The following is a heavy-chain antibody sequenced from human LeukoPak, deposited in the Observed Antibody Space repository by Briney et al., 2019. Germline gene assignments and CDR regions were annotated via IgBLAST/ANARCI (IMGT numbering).Heavy chain of an antibody. CDR3: ARPSYYYGSVVPPDC. J-gene: IGHJ4*02. CDR1: GGSISSSSYY. D-gene: IGHD3-10*01. Sequence: ASETVSLTCTVSGGSISSSSYYWGWIRQPPGKGLEWIGSIYYSGSTYYNPSLKSRVTISVDTSKNQFSLKLSSVTAADTAVYYCARPSYYYGSVVPPDCWGQGTLVTVSS. CDR2: IYYSGST. V-gene: IGHV4-39*01.